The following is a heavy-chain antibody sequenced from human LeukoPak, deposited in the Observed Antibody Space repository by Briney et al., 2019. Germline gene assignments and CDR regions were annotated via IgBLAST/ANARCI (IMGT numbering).Heavy chain of an antibody. Sequence: ASVKVSCKASGYTFTSYAMHWVRQAPGQRLEWMGWINAGNGSTKYSQKFQGRVTITADESTSTAYMELSSLRSEDTAVYYCAREFAEASYYYYGMDVWGQGTTVTVSS. CDR3: AREFAEASYYYYGMDV. V-gene: IGHV1-3*01. J-gene: IGHJ6*02. D-gene: IGHD3-10*01. CDR1: GYTFTSYA. CDR2: INAGNGST.